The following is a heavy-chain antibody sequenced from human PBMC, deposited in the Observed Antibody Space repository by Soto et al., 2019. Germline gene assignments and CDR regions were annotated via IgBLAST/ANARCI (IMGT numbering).Heavy chain of an antibody. CDR2: MKPGDPDT. Sequence: PGGSLKISCHSPGYIFTAYWIGRVLQMPGQGQGRMGIMKPGDPDTKYSPPFHRRVTISTDKSISNPYLHLTGLRDSDGAVCYCARFLRECTNGECYRLPDYWGQGTLVTVSS. J-gene: IGHJ4*02. CDR3: ARFLRECTNGECYRLPDY. CDR1: GYIFTAYW. D-gene: IGHD2-8*01. V-gene: IGHV5-51*01.